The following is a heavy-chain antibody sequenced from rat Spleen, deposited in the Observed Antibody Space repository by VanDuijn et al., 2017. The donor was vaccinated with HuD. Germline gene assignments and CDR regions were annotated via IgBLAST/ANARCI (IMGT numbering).Heavy chain of an antibody. J-gene: IGHJ2*01. CDR1: GFSFSSFA. CDR2: ISTGGGNT. V-gene: IGHV5S13*01. CDR3: AKAYYSGDYFDY. D-gene: IGHD1-1*01. Sequence: EVQLVESGGGLVQPGRSLKLSCAASGFSFSSFAMAWVRQAPTKGLEWVASISTGGGNTYYRDSVKGRFTISRDNAKNTLYLQMDSLRSEDTATYYCAKAYYSGDYFDYWGQGVMVTVSS.